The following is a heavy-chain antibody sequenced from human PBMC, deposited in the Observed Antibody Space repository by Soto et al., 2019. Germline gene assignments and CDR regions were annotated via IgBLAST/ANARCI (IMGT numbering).Heavy chain of an antibody. V-gene: IGHV1-69*01. J-gene: IGHJ3*02. D-gene: IGHD6-13*01. CDR3: ARDRDGYSSSIDAFDI. CDR1: GGTFSSYA. CDR2: IIPIFGTA. Sequence: QVQLVQSGAEVKKPGSSVKVSCKASGGTFSSYAISWVRQAPGQGLEWMGGIIPIFGTANYAQKFQGRVTITADESASTAYMELSSPRSEDTAVYYCARDRDGYSSSIDAFDIWGQGTMVTVSS.